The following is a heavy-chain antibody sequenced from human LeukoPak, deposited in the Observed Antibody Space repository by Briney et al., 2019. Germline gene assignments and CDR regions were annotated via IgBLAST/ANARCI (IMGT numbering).Heavy chain of an antibody. CDR2: IYYSGSN. CDR3: ARDSLGSVDTAMVRGGYAFDI. D-gene: IGHD5-18*01. V-gene: IGHV4-31*03. CDR1: GGSISSGGYY. Sequence: PSETLSLTCTVSGGSISSGGYYWSWIRQHPGKGLEWIGYIYYSGSNYYTASLKSRVTISVDTSKTQFSLKLSSVTAADTAVYYCARDSLGSVDTAMVRGGYAFDIWGQGTMVTVSS. J-gene: IGHJ3*02.